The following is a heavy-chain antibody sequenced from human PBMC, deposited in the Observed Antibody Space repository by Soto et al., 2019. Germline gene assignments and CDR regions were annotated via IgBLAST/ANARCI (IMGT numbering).Heavy chain of an antibody. CDR2: INAGNGNT. CDR1: GYTFTSYA. D-gene: IGHD4-17*01. Sequence: QVQLVQSGAEVKKPGASVKVSCKASGYTFTSYAMHWVRQAPGQRLEWMGGINAGNGNTKYSQKCQGRVNITRDTSASTAYMELSSLRSEDTAVYYCARGTTVTSFDYWGQGTLVTVSS. J-gene: IGHJ4*02. CDR3: ARGTTVTSFDY. V-gene: IGHV1-3*01.